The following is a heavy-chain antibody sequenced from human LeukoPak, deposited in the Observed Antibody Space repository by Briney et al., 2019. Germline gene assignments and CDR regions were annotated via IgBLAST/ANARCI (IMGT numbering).Heavy chain of an antibody. J-gene: IGHJ5*02. CDR1: GYTFTNYG. Sequence: GASVQVSCKASGYTFTNYGISWVRQAPGQGLAWIGWVGAYDGDTNYAEKVQGRVTMTTDTSTSTAYLELRSLRSDDTAVYYCARDYDRWNNDCFDPWGQGTLVIVSS. D-gene: IGHD1/OR15-1a*01. V-gene: IGHV1-18*01. CDR2: VGAYDGDT. CDR3: ARDYDRWNNDCFDP.